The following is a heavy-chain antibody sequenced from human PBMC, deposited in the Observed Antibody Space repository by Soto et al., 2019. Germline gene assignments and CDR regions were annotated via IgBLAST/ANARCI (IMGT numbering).Heavy chain of an antibody. CDR2: IKSKTDGGTT. Sequence: GGSLRLSCAASGFTFSNAWMNWVRQAPGKGLEWVGRIKSKTDGGTTDYAAPVKGRFTISRDDSKNTLYLQMNSLKTEDTAVYYCFRIQVGATKTRIDYWGQGTLVTVSS. CDR1: GFTFSNAW. J-gene: IGHJ4*02. CDR3: FRIQVGATKTRIDY. V-gene: IGHV3-15*07. D-gene: IGHD1-26*01.